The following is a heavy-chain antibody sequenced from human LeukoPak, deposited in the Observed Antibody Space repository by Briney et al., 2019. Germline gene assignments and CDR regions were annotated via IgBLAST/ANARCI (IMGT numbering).Heavy chain of an antibody. CDR2: INPNSGGT. CDR1: GGTFSSYA. Sequence: GASVEVSCKASGGTFSSYAISWVRQAPGQGLEWMGWINPNSGGTNYAQKFQGRVTMTRDTSISTAYMELSRLRSDDTAVYYCARDLDSGEFDYWGQGTLVTVSS. CDR3: ARDLDSGEFDY. D-gene: IGHD3/OR15-3a*01. J-gene: IGHJ4*02. V-gene: IGHV1-2*02.